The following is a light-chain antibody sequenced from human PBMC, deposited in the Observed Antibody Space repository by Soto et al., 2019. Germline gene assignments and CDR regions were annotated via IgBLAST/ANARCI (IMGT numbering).Light chain of an antibody. J-gene: IGLJ7*01. CDR1: SSNIGNNY. V-gene: IGLV1-51*01. CDR3: GTWDSSLSAAV. CDR2: DNN. Sequence: QSVLTQPPPVSAAPGQKVTISCSGSSSNIGNNYVSWYQQLPGTAPKLLIYDNNKRPSGIPDRFSGSKSGTSATLGITGLQTGDEADYYCGTWDSSLSAAVFGGGTQLTVL.